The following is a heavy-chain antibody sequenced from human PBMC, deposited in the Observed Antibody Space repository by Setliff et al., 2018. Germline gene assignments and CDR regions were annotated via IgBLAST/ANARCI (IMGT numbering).Heavy chain of an antibody. J-gene: IGHJ4*02. V-gene: IGHV1-18*01. CDR3: SRLVRYCSKTTCQTASGAEL. CDR2: VSGYTGNT. Sequence: ASVKVSCKASGYTFANYGVTWVRQAPGQGLEWMGWVSGYTGNTNYAQKLQGRVSMTTDTSTNTAYMELSNLRYDDTAIYYCSRLVRYCSKTTCQTASGAELWGQGTLVTVSS. CDR1: GYTFANYG. D-gene: IGHD2-8*01.